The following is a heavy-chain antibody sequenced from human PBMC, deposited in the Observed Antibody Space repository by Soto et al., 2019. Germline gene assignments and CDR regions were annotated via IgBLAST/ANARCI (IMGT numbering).Heavy chain of an antibody. D-gene: IGHD1-1*01. CDR2: INPNSGGT. Sequence: ASVKVSCKASGYTFTGYYMHWVRQAPGQGLEWMGWINPNSGGTNYAQKFQGWVTMTRDTSISTAYMELSRLRSDDTAVYYCARGTSDTRSPYYYYYGMDVWGQGTTVTVSS. J-gene: IGHJ6*02. CDR1: GYTFTGYY. CDR3: ARGTSDTRSPYYYYYGMDV. V-gene: IGHV1-2*04.